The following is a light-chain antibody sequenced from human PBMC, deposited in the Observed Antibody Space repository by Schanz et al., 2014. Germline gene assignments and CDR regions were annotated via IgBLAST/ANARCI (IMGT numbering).Light chain of an antibody. CDR3: QQSHSNPIP. V-gene: IGKV1-39*01. CDR1: QSISSS. CDR2: AAS. Sequence: DIQMTQSPSSLSASVGDRVTIACRASQSISSSLNWYQQRPGKAPRLLIYAASVLQSGVPSRFSGSGSGTDFPLTITSLQPEDFATYYCQQSHSNPIPFAQGTRLEIK. J-gene: IGKJ5*01.